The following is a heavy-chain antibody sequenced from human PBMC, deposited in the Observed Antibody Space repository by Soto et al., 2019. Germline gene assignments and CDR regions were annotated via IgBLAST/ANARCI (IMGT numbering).Heavy chain of an antibody. Sequence: GGSLRLSCAVSGFTTNKHAMSWVRQAPEEGLEWVAGISDSGADKFYAESVRGRFSISRDGSRNTVYLQMSDLRPDDTAIYYCARKRTQRLDAFDIWGQGTMVTVSS. V-gene: IGHV3-23*01. D-gene: IGHD2-2*01. CDR1: GFTTNKHA. CDR3: ARKRTQRLDAFDI. J-gene: IGHJ3*02. CDR2: ISDSGADK.